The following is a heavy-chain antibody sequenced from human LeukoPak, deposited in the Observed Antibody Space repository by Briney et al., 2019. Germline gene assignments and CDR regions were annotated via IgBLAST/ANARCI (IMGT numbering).Heavy chain of an antibody. Sequence: GGSLGLSCAASGFTFSSYAMHWVRQAPGKGLEWVAVISYDGSNKYYADSVKGRFTISRDNSKNTLYLQMNSLRAEDTAVYYCARALLQWELLPFGYWGQGTLVTVSS. CDR2: ISYDGSNK. J-gene: IGHJ4*02. CDR3: ARALLQWELLPFGY. V-gene: IGHV3-30-3*01. CDR1: GFTFSSYA. D-gene: IGHD1-26*01.